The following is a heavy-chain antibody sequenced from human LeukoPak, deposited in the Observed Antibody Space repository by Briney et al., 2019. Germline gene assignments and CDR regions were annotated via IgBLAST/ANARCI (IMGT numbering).Heavy chain of an antibody. CDR2: MHQSGIT. J-gene: IGHJ4*02. D-gene: IGHD3-10*01. V-gene: IGHV4-4*02. CDR1: GGSISSSDW. CDR3: ASADYYRIDF. Sequence: SETLSLTCTVSGGSISSSDWWSWVRQPPGKGLEWIGEMHQSGITNYNPSLKSRVTMSLDKAKKQFSLKLSSVTAADTSVYFCASADYYRIDFWGQGTLVTVSS.